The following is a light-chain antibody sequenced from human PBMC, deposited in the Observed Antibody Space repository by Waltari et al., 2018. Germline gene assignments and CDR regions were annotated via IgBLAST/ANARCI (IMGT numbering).Light chain of an antibody. V-gene: IGLV1-47*01. CDR2: RNN. Sequence: QSVVTQPPSASGTPGQRVTISCSGSSSNIGSNYVYWYHQLPGTAPKLLISRNNQRPSGVPDRFSGSRSGTSASLAITGLRSEDEADYYCATWDASLSCWVFGGGTKLTVL. CDR1: SSNIGSNY. J-gene: IGLJ3*02. CDR3: ATWDASLSCWV.